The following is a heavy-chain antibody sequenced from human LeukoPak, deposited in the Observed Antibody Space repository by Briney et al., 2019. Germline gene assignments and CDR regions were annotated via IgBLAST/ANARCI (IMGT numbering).Heavy chain of an antibody. CDR3: TRLRIVEDYFDY. CDR2: IRSKANSYAT. V-gene: IGHV3-73*01. CDR1: GFTFSGSA. J-gene: IGHJ4*02. Sequence: GGSLRLSCAASGFTFSGSAMHWVRQASGKGLEWVGRIRSKANSYATAYAASVKGRFTISGDDSKNTAYLQMNSLKTEDTAVYYCTRLRIVEDYFDYWGQGTLVTVSS. D-gene: IGHD1-26*01.